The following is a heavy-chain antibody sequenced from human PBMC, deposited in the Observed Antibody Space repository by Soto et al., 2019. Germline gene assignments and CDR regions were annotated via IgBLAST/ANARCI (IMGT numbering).Heavy chain of an antibody. CDR1: GFTFSSYG. D-gene: IGHD2-21*01. Sequence: QVQLVESGGGVVQPGRSLRLSCAASGFTFSSYGMHWVRQAPGKGLEWVAVIWYDGTNKYYADSVKGRFTISRDNSKNTLYLQMNSLRAEDTAVYYCARDQGDWGGNRYYYGMDVWGQGTTVTVSS. J-gene: IGHJ6*02. CDR3: ARDQGDWGGNRYYYGMDV. V-gene: IGHV3-33*01. CDR2: IWYDGTNK.